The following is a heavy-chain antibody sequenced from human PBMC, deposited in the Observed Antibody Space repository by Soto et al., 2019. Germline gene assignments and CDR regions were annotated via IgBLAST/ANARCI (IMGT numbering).Heavy chain of an antibody. V-gene: IGHV4-4*02. CDR2: IYHSGST. CDR3: ARVRRGGGYYMDV. Sequence: SETLSLTCTVSGGSISSSNWWSWVRQPPGKGLEWIGEIYHSGSTNYNPSLKSRVTISVDKSKNQFSLKLSSVTAADTAVYYCARVRRGGGYYMDVWGKGTSVTVSS. D-gene: IGHD3-10*01. J-gene: IGHJ6*03. CDR1: GGSISSSNW.